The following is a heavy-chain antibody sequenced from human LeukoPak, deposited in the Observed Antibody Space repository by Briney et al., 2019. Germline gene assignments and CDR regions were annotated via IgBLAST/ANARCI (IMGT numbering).Heavy chain of an antibody. V-gene: IGHV3-9*01. CDR2: ISWNSGSI. Sequence: PGRSLRLSCAASGFTFDDYAMHWVRQAPGKGLEWVSGISWNSGSIGYADSVKGRFTISRDNAKNSLYLQMNSLRAEDTALYYCAKDFIDGDYLDYWGQGTLVTVSS. D-gene: IGHD4-17*01. J-gene: IGHJ4*02. CDR3: AKDFIDGDYLDY. CDR1: GFTFDDYA.